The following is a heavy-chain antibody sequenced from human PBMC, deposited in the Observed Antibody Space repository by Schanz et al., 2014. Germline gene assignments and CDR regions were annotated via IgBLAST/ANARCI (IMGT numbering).Heavy chain of an antibody. V-gene: IGHV4-31*03. CDR3: ARDTTWRLDL. Sequence: QVQLQESGPGLVKPSQTLSLTCTVSGGSISSGGYYWSWIRQHPGKGLEWIGYIYYSGSTYYNPSPKSRVPIPLDTPNNQFSLPLTSLTAADTAVYYCARDTTWRLDLWGRGTLVTVSS. CDR1: GGSISSGGYY. D-gene: IGHD1-1*01. CDR2: IYYSGST. J-gene: IGHJ2*01.